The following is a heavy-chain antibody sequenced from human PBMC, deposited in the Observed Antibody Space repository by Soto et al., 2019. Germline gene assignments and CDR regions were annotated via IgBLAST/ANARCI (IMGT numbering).Heavy chain of an antibody. V-gene: IGHV4-34*01. Sequence: QVQLQQWGAGLLKPSETLSLTCAVYGGSFSGYYWSWIRQPPGKGLEWIGEINHSGSTNYNPSLKSRVTISVDTSKNQCSLKLSSVTAADTAVYYCARVTRMSLDYWGQGTLVTVSS. J-gene: IGHJ4*02. CDR3: ARVTRMSLDY. CDR2: INHSGST. CDR1: GGSFSGYY.